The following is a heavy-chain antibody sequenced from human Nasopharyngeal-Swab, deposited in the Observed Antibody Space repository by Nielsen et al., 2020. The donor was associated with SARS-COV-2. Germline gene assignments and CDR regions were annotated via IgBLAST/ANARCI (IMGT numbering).Heavy chain of an antibody. CDR2: ISYDGSNK. CDR1: GFTFSSYC. CDR3: AKGLRIQLWLSDWFDP. D-gene: IGHD5-18*01. J-gene: IGHJ5*02. V-gene: IGHV3-30*18. Sequence: GESLKISCAASGFTFSSYCMHWVRPAPGKGLEWVGVISYDGSNKYYADSVKGRFTISRDNSKNTLYLQMNSLRAEDTAVYYCAKGLRIQLWLSDWFDPWGQGTLVTVSS.